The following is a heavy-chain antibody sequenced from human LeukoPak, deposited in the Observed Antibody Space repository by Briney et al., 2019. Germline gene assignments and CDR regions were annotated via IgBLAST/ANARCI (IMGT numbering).Heavy chain of an antibody. CDR1: GFTFSGYA. J-gene: IGHJ4*02. CDR3: ARQSGSGWDFDS. D-gene: IGHD6-19*01. V-gene: IGHV3-30*04. Sequence: GGSLRLSCAASGFTFSGYAMHWVRHAPGKGLEWVALISYDGSSKYYTDSVKGRFTISRDNSKNTLYLQMNSLRPEDTAVYYCARQSGSGWDFDSWGQGTLVTVSS. CDR2: ISYDGSSK.